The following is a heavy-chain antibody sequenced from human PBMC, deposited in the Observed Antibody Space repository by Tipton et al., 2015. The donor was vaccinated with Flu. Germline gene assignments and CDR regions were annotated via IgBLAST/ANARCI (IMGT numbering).Heavy chain of an antibody. Sequence: GSLRLSCAASGFSVSSTYMSWVRQAPRKGLEWVSALYAGGSAYYADSVKGRFSISRDTSKNMLNLQMDTLRAEDSAVYYCAKGRDYGNFEGDFDSWGQGIQVTVSS. D-gene: IGHD4-17*01. CDR2: LYAGGSA. CDR3: AKGRDYGNFEGDFDS. CDR1: GFSVSSTY. V-gene: IGHV3-53*01. J-gene: IGHJ4*02.